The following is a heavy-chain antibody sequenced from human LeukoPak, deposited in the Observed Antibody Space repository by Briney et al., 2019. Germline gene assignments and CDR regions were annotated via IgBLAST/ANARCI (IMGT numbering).Heavy chain of an antibody. CDR3: ATDVAVVGGFDY. CDR1: GYTLTELS. V-gene: IGHV1-24*01. D-gene: IGHD6-19*01. CDR2: FDPEDGET. Sequence: ASVKVSCKVSGYTLTELSMHWVRQAPGKGLEWMGGFDPEDGETIYAQKFQGRVTMTEDTSTDTAYMELGSLRSEDTAVYYCATDVAVVGGFDYWGQGTLVTVSS. J-gene: IGHJ4*02.